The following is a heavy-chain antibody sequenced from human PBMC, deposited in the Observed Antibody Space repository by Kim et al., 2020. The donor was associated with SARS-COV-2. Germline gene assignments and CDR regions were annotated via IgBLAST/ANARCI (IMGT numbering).Heavy chain of an antibody. CDR3: ARGDSSSWNDAFDI. D-gene: IGHD6-13*01. CDR2: IYTSGST. CDR1: GGSISSYY. Sequence: SETLSLTCTVSGGSISSYYWSWIRQPAGKGLEWIGRIYTSGSTNYNPSLKSRVTMSVDTSKNQFSLKLSSVTAADTAVYYCARGDSSSWNDAFDIWGQGTMVTVSS. V-gene: IGHV4-4*07. J-gene: IGHJ3*02.